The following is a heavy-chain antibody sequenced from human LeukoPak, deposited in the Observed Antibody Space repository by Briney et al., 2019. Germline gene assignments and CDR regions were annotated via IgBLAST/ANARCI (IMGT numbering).Heavy chain of an antibody. D-gene: IGHD6-19*01. V-gene: IGHV3-30*18. CDR2: ISYDGSNK. J-gene: IGHJ4*02. CDR3: AKSGGTSSSGLGY. Sequence: QPGGSLRLSCAASGFTFSRYGMHWVRQASGKGLEWVAVISYDGSNKYYADSVKGRFTISRDNSKNTLYLQMNSLRAEDTAVYYCAKSGGTSSSGLGYWGQGTLVTVSS. CDR1: GFTFSRYG.